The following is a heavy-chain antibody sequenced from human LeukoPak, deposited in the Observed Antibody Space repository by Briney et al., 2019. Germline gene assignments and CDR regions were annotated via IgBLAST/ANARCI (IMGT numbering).Heavy chain of an antibody. CDR3: ATPGRRYSSGWYNWFAP. Sequence: AGGSLILSSAASGFTFSSYSMNWVRQAARKGLQWVSSISSSSSYIYYADSVKGRFTISRDNAKNPLYLQMNSLTAEDTVVYYCATPGRRYSSGWYNWFAPWGQGTLVTVSS. J-gene: IGHJ5*02. CDR1: GFTFSSYS. D-gene: IGHD6-19*01. V-gene: IGHV3-21*01. CDR2: ISSSSSYI.